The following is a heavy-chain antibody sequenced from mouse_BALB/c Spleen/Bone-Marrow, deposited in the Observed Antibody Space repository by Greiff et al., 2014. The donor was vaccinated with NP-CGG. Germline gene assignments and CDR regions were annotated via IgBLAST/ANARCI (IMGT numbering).Heavy chain of an antibody. J-gene: IGHJ3*01. Sequence: VQLQQSGAELARPGASVKMSCKASGYTFTSYTMHWVKQRPGQGLEWIGYINPSSGYTNYNQKFKDKATLTADKSSSTAYMQLSSLTSEDSAVYDCARESYGNWFAYWGQGTLVTVSA. CDR3: ARESYGNWFAY. D-gene: IGHD2-1*01. V-gene: IGHV1-4*01. CDR1: GYTFTSYT. CDR2: INPSSGYT.